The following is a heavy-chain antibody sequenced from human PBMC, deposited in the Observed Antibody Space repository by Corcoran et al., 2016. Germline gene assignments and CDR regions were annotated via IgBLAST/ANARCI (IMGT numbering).Heavy chain of an antibody. V-gene: IGHV3-53*01. CDR1: GFTVSSNY. CDR3: ARGEMATITH. D-gene: IGHD5-12*01. CDR2: IYSGGST. J-gene: IGHJ4*02. Sequence: EVQLVESGGGLNQPGGSMRLSCAASGFTVSSNYMSWVRQAPGKGLEWVSVIYSGGSTYYADSVKGRFTISRENSKNTQYLQMNSLRAEDTAGYYCARGEMATITHWGQGTLVTVSS.